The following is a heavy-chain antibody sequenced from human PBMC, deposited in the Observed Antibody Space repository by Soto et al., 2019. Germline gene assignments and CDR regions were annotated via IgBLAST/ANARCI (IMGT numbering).Heavy chain of an antibody. V-gene: IGHV3-74*01. CDR3: ARGIGYAAQDH. CDR2: ISGDMSST. Sequence: PGGSLRLSCSASGFTFSEYWMHWVRHVPGKGIVWVPRISGDMSSTNNADAVKGRFTISRDKAKNTLYVQMNNLRAEDTAVYYCARGIGYAAQDHRGQGTPVTVSS. D-gene: IGHD6-25*01. CDR1: GFTFSEYW. J-gene: IGHJ4*02.